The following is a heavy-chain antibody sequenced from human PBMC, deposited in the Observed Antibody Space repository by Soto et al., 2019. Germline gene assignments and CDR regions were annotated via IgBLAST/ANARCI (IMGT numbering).Heavy chain of an antibody. J-gene: IGHJ4*02. V-gene: IGHV3-23*01. Sequence: EGSLRLSCAASGFTFSSYAMSWVRQAPGKGLEWVSAISGSGGSTYYADSVKGRFTISRDNSKNTLYLQMNSLRAEDTAVYYCAKHYDILTGSRIPYFDYWGRGTLVTISS. CDR3: AKHYDILTGSRIPYFDY. CDR1: GFTFSSYA. CDR2: ISGSGGST. D-gene: IGHD3-9*01.